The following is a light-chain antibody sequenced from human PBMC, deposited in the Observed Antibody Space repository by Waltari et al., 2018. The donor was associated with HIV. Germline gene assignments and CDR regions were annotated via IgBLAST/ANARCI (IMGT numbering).Light chain of an antibody. CDR1: QSIRSY. CDR3: QQSYTTPYS. Sequence: DIQMTQSPSSLSASVGDRVTITCRASQSIRSYLNWYQQKPGKAPKLLIYAASSLQSGVPSRFSGRGSGTDLTLTISSLQPEDFAKYHCQQSYTTPYSFGQGTKLSIK. CDR2: AAS. V-gene: IGKV1-39*01. J-gene: IGKJ2*03.